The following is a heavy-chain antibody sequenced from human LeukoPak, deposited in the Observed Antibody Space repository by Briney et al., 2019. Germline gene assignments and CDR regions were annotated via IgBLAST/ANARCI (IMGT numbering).Heavy chain of an antibody. J-gene: IGHJ4*02. D-gene: IGHD3-3*01. CDR1: GFTFDDYA. CDR3: AKGFTIFGVVITPFGY. Sequence: GGSLRLSCAASGFTFDDYAMHWVRQAPGKGLEWVSGISWNSGSIGYADSVKGRFTISRDNSKNTLYLQMNSLRAEDTAVYYCAKGFTIFGVVITPFGYWGQGTLVTVSS. V-gene: IGHV3-9*01. CDR2: ISWNSGSI.